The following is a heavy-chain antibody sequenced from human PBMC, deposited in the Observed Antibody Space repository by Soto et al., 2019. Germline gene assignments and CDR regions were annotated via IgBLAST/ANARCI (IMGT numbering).Heavy chain of an antibody. Sequence: QVQLVESGGGVVQPGRSLRLSCAASGFTFSSYGMHWVRQAPGKGLEWVAVIWYDGSNKYHADSVKGRFTISRDNSKNTLYLQMNSLRAEDTSVYYCAREGSVGVTSGGPLYAWGQGTLVTVSS. J-gene: IGHJ5*02. CDR3: AREGSVGVTSGGPLYA. V-gene: IGHV3-33*01. CDR1: GFTFSSYG. D-gene: IGHD1-26*01. CDR2: IWYDGSNK.